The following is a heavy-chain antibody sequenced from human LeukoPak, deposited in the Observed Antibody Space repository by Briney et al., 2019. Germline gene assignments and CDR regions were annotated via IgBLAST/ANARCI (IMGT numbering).Heavy chain of an antibody. CDR3: AKRSIAHWYFDL. V-gene: IGHV3-30*18. J-gene: IGHJ2*01. Sequence: RSLTLSCAASGFPFRSYGIHWVRQAPGKGLEWVACISFDGSNTYYVDSVKGRFTISRDNSKNTLYLQMNSLRAEDTAVYYCAKRSIAHWYFDLWGRGTLVTVSS. D-gene: IGHD6-6*01. CDR2: ISFDGSNT. CDR1: GFPFRSYG.